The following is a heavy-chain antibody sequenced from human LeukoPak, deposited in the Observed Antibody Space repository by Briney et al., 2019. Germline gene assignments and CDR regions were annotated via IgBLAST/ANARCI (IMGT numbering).Heavy chain of an antibody. J-gene: IGHJ5*02. D-gene: IGHD3-3*01. V-gene: IGHV4-34*01. CDR2: IYHSGST. CDR1: GGSFSDDY. CDR3: ARFRRGDFWSGLNWFDP. Sequence: SETLSLTCAVYGGSFSDDYWSWIRQPPGKGLEWIGYIYHSGSTYYNPSLKSRVTISVDRSKNQFSLKLSSVTAADTAVYYCARFRRGDFWSGLNWFDPWGQGTLVTVSS.